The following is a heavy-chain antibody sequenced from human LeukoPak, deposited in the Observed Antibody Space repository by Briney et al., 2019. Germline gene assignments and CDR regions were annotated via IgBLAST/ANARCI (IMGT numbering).Heavy chain of an antibody. CDR2: INHSGST. J-gene: IGHJ4*02. V-gene: IGHV4-34*01. Sequence: PSETLSLTCALYGGSFSGYYWSWIRQPPRKGLAWIGEINHSGSTNYNPSLKSRVTITVDTSKNQFSLKLSSVTAADTAVYYCARAFAHTAMVHYWGQGTLVTVSS. CDR1: GGSFSGYY. CDR3: ARAFAHTAMVHY. D-gene: IGHD5-18*01.